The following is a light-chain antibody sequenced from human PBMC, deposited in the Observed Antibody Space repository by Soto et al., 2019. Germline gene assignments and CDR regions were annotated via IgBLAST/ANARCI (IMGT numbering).Light chain of an antibody. J-gene: IGLJ1*01. CDR2: EVS. CDR1: SSDVGSYNY. CDR3: SAYTSSSTL. Sequence: QSALTQPPSVSGSPGQSITISCTGTSSDVGSYNYVSWYQQHPGKAPKLMIYEVSDRPSGISSRFSGSKSGNTASLTISGLQTEDEDDYYFSAYTSSSTLFGTGTKLTVL. V-gene: IGLV2-14*01.